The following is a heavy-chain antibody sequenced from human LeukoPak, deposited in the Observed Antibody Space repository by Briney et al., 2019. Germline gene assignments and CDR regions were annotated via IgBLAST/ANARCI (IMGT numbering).Heavy chain of an antibody. D-gene: IGHD1-26*01. CDR3: ARRVGATYYFDY. CDR1: GRSTTSSNYY. V-gene: IGHV4-39*01. J-gene: IGHJ4*02. CDR2: IYYSGST. Sequence: SETLSLTCTVAGRSTTSSNYYWSWIRQPPGKGLEWIGRIYYSGSTYYNPSLKSRVTISVVTSKHQFSLKLSSVTAADTAVFYCARRVGATYYFDYWGQGTLVSVSS.